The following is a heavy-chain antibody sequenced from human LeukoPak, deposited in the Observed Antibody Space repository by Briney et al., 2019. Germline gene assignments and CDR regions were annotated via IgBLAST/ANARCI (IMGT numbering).Heavy chain of an antibody. CDR2: INHSGST. D-gene: IGHD4-23*01. J-gene: IGHJ4*02. Sequence: PSETLSLTCTVSGGSISSGGYYWSWIRQPPGKGLEWIGEINHSGSTNYNPSLKSRVTISVDTSKNQFSLKLSSVTAADTAVYYCARGGLRWDYYYFDYWGQGTLVTVSS. CDR3: ARGGLRWDYYYFDY. CDR1: GGSISSGGYY. V-gene: IGHV4-39*07.